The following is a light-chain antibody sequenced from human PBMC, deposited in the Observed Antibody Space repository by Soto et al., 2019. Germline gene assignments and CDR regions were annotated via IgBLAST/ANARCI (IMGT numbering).Light chain of an antibody. CDR2: YND. V-gene: IGLV1-36*01. J-gene: IGLJ3*02. CDR3: ATWDDRLTAWV. CDR1: NSNIGSNA. Sequence: QSVLTQSPLVSGAPRQSVNISCSGNNSNIGSNAVHWYQQLPGKAPKLLMYYNDMLPSGVSDRFSGSKFGTSASLAISGLQSEDEGDYYCATWDDRLTAWVFGGGTKVTVL.